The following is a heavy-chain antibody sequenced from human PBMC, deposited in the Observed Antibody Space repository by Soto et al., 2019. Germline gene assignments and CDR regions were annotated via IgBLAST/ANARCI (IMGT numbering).Heavy chain of an antibody. CDR3: ARDDAPGYSYGYVPGYYYYYYGMDV. CDR1: GYTFTGYY. V-gene: IGHV1-2*02. CDR2: INPNSGGT. Sequence: SVKVSCKASGYTFTGYYMHWVRQAPGQGLEWMGWINPNSGGTNYAQKFQGRVTMTRDTSISTAYMELSRLRSDDTAVYYCARDDAPGYSYGYVPGYYYYYYGMDVWGQGNPVTVSS. D-gene: IGHD5-18*01. J-gene: IGHJ6*02.